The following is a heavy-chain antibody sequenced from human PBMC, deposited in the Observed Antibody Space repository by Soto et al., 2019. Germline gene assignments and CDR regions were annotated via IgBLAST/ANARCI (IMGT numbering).Heavy chain of an antibody. Sequence: QVQLQESGRVLVKPSETLSLTCTVSGGAISSYYWNWIRQPLGKGLEWIGYIYYTGSTNCNPSLKSRVTLSVDTSKNQFSLKLSSVTAADTAVYYCARDGYNIDYWGQGTLVTVSS. J-gene: IGHJ4*02. D-gene: IGHD5-12*01. CDR3: ARDGYNIDY. CDR1: GGAISSYY. V-gene: IGHV4-59*01. CDR2: IYYTGST.